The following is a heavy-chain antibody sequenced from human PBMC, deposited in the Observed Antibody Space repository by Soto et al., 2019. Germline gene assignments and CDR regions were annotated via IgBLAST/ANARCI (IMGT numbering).Heavy chain of an antibody. V-gene: IGHV3-64D*08. D-gene: IGHD6-13*01. Sequence: GGSLRLSCSASGFTFSSYAMHWVRQAPGKGLEYVSAIRSNGGSTYYADSVKCIFTISRDNSKYTLYLQMSSLRAEDTFVYYCARARDRIAAAGSSWFDPWGQGTLVTVSS. CDR2: IRSNGGST. J-gene: IGHJ5*02. CDR1: GFTFSSYA. CDR3: ARARDRIAAAGSSWFDP.